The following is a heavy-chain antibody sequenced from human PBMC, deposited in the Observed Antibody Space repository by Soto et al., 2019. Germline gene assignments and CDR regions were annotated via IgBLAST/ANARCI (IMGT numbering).Heavy chain of an antibody. J-gene: IGHJ4*02. CDR3: AGVAV. Sequence: EVQLVESGGGLVQPGGSLRLSCAASGFTFSNYWMSWVRQAPGKGLEWVANIKVDGSEKYYVDSVTGRFTISRDNAKNSLYLQRNRLRAEDTAVYYCAGVAVRGQGTLVTVSS. D-gene: IGHD6-19*01. CDR1: GFTFSNYW. CDR2: IKVDGSEK. V-gene: IGHV3-7*05.